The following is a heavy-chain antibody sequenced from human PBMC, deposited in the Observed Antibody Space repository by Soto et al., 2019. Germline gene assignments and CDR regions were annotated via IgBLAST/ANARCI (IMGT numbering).Heavy chain of an antibody. Sequence: ASVKVSCKASGYTFTSYAIHWVRQAPGQRLEWMGWINAGNGDTKYSQKFQGRVTITRDTSASTAYMELSSLRSEDTAVYYCARGSGYYYWDDYWGQGTLVTVSS. CDR2: INAGNGDT. CDR1: GYTFTSYA. J-gene: IGHJ4*02. CDR3: ARGSGYYYWDDY. V-gene: IGHV1-3*01. D-gene: IGHD3-22*01.